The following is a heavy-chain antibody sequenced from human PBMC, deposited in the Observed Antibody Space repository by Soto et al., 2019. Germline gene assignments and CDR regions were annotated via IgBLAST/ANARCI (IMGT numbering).Heavy chain of an antibody. D-gene: IGHD3-22*01. CDR1: GYTFTSYA. Sequence: VASVKVSCKASGYTFTSYAMHWVRQAPGQRLEWMGWINAGNGNTKYSQKFQGRFTITRDTSASTAYMELSSLRSEDTAVYYCAKQTYDSSGPFDYWGQGTLVTVSS. CDR3: AKQTYDSSGPFDY. CDR2: INAGNGNT. V-gene: IGHV1-3*01. J-gene: IGHJ4*02.